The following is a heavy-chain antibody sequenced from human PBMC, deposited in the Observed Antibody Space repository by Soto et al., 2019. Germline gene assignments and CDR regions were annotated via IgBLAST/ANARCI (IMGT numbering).Heavy chain of an antibody. Sequence: QVQLQESGPGLVKPSGTLTLSCAVSGGSISSSHWWTWVRQPPGKGLEWIGEIYHSGSTNYNPSLKSRVTISVDTSRNQFSLNLSSVTAADTAVYYCASSGGGEDYWGQGILVTVSS. CDR2: IYHSGST. CDR3: ASSGGGEDY. J-gene: IGHJ4*02. D-gene: IGHD3-16*01. V-gene: IGHV4-4*02. CDR1: GGSISSSHW.